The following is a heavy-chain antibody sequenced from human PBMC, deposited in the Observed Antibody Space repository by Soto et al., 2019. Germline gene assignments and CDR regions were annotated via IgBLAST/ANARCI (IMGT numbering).Heavy chain of an antibody. D-gene: IGHD2-15*01. CDR1: GFTFSNYW. CDR2: RKEDGSEK. V-gene: IGHV3-7*01. CDR3: SRDVVVGAKALNY. J-gene: IGHJ4*02. Sequence: PGGSLRLSCAASGFTFSNYWMTWVRQAPGKGLEWVANRKEDGSEKHYVDSVKGRFTISRDNAKNSLYLQMNSLRVEDTAVYFCSRDVVVGAKALNYWGQGALVTVSS.